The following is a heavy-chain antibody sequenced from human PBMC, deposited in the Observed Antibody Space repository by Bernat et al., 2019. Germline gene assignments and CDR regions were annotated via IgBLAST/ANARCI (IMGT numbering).Heavy chain of an antibody. V-gene: IGHV1-69*01. CDR2: SIPIFGTA. Sequence: QVQLVQSGAEVKKPGSSVKVSCKASGGTFSSYAISWVRQAPGQGLEWMGGSIPIFGTANYAQKFQGRVTIPADESTSPAYMGLSSLRSEDTAVYYCARDRDSSSWYGWFDPWGQGTLVTVSS. CDR3: ARDRDSSSWYGWFDP. D-gene: IGHD6-13*01. J-gene: IGHJ5*02. CDR1: GGTFSSYA.